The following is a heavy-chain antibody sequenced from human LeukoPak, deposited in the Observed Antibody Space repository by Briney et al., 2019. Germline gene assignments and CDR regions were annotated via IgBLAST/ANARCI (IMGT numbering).Heavy chain of an antibody. Sequence: PSETLSLTCAVSGGSFSGYYWSWIRQPPGKGLEWIGEINHSGSTNYNPSLKSRVTISVDTSKNQFSLKLSSVTAADTAVYYCARGGSLARSGYYGMGVWGQGTTVTVSS. J-gene: IGHJ6*02. D-gene: IGHD2-15*01. V-gene: IGHV4-34*01. CDR1: GGSFSGYY. CDR3: ARGGSLARSGYYGMGV. CDR2: INHSGST.